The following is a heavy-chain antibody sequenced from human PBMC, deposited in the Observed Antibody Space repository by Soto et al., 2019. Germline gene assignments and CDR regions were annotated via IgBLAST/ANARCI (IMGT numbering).Heavy chain of an antibody. CDR1: GFTFSSYG. V-gene: IGHV3-33*01. D-gene: IGHD6-19*01. Sequence: GGSLRLSCAASGFTFSSYGMHWVRQAPGKGLEWVAVIWYDGSNKYYADSVKGRFTISRDNSKNTLYLQMNSLRAEDTAVYYCARGRDSSGSFDIWGQGTMVTVSS. CDR2: IWYDGSNK. CDR3: ARGRDSSGSFDI. J-gene: IGHJ3*02.